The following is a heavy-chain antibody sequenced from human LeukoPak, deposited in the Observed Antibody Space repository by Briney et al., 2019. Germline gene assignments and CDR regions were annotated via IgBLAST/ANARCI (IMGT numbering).Heavy chain of an antibody. CDR1: GFTFSTYG. V-gene: IGHV3-30*18. D-gene: IGHD5-18*01. CDR2: ISSDGSYK. Sequence: GGSLRLSCAVSGFTFSTYGMHWVRQAPGKGLEWVAIISSDGSYKYYADSVKGRFTISRDNAKNSLYLQMNSLRAEDTALDYCAKDIGGYSYGPTTDYWGQGTLVTVSS. CDR3: AKDIGGYSYGPTTDY. J-gene: IGHJ4*02.